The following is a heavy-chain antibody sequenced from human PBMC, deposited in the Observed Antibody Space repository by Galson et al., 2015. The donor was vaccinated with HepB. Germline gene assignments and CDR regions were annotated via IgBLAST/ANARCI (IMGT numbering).Heavy chain of an antibody. CDR2: IWYDGSNK. D-gene: IGHD3-22*01. V-gene: IGHV3-33*01. CDR3: ARAGREELDYDDSSAFMFHGMDV. CDR1: GFIFSTYA. Sequence: RLSCAASGFIFSTYAFHWVRQAPGKGLEWVAVIWYDGSNKFYADSVKGRFTISRDNSKNTVYLQMNSLRAEDTSIYYCARAGREELDYDDSSAFMFHGMDVWGQGTTVSVSS. J-gene: IGHJ6*02.